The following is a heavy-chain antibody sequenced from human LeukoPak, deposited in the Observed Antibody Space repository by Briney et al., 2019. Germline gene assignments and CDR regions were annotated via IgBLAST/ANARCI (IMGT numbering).Heavy chain of an antibody. CDR2: ITHSGST. V-gene: IGHV4-34*01. CDR1: GGSFSGYY. Sequence: PSETLSLTCAVYGGSFSGYYWSWIRQPPGKELEWIGEITHSGSTNYNPSLKSRVTISVDTSKNQFSLKLSSVTAADTAVYYCARGRRGYYDSSGYYPRSHFDYWGQGTLVTVSS. D-gene: IGHD3-22*01. CDR3: ARGRRGYYDSSGYYPRSHFDY. J-gene: IGHJ4*02.